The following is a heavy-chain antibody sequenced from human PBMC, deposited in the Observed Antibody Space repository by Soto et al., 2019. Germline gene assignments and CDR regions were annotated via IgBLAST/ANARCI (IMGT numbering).Heavy chain of an antibody. CDR3: ARELDRYFDY. Sequence: PSQTLSLTSAVPGYCISSGSYWGWIRQGPGKGREWCGSIYHRESIYYNASLKSRGTISVDTSKNQFSLKLNSVTATDTAIYYCARELDRYFDYWGQGTLVTVSS. D-gene: IGHD1-1*01. CDR2: IYHRESI. J-gene: IGHJ4*02. V-gene: IGHV4-38-2*02. CDR1: GYCISSGSY.